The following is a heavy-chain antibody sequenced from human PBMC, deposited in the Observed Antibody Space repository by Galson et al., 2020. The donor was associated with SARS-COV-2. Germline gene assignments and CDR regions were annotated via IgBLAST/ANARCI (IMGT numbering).Heavy chain of an antibody. Sequence: GGSLRLSRAATRLTCTNYDRHWVRQATGKALELVAVISPDGRIEVYADSVKGRFTISRDNSENMLFLQMDSLRADDTAVYYCARDVSGGASDIWGQWTMVTVAS. D-gene: IGHD1-26*01. CDR1: RLTCTNYD. V-gene: IGHV3-30*04. J-gene: IGHJ3*02. CDR3: ARDVSGGASDI. CDR2: ISPDGRIE.